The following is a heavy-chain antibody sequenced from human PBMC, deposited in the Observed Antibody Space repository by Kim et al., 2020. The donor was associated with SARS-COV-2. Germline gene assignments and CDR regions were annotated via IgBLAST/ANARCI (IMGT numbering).Heavy chain of an antibody. J-gene: IGHJ6*02. CDR2: ISSSSSYI. Sequence: GGSLRLSCAASGFTFSSYSMNWVRQAPGKGLEWVSSISSSSSYIYYAYSVKGRFTISRDNAKNSLYLQMNSLRAEDTAVYYCARDRPLYDYVWGSYPLRYYYGMDVWGQGTTVTVSS. V-gene: IGHV3-21*01. CDR3: ARDRPLYDYVWGSYPLRYYYGMDV. D-gene: IGHD3-16*02. CDR1: GFTFSSYS.